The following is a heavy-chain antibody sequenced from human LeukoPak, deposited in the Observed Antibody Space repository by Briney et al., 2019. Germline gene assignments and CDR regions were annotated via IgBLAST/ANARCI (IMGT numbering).Heavy chain of an antibody. CDR1: GFTFSSYE. Sequence: GGSLRLSCAASGFTFSSYEMNWVRQAPGKGLEWVSYISSSGSTIYYADSVKGRFTISRDNAKNSLYLQMNSLRAEDTAVYYCAREGVPAAMRPWSMFFPNYYYMDVWGKGTTVTISS. CDR3: AREGVPAAMRPWSMFFPNYYYMDV. V-gene: IGHV3-48*03. D-gene: IGHD2-2*01. J-gene: IGHJ6*03. CDR2: ISSSGSTI.